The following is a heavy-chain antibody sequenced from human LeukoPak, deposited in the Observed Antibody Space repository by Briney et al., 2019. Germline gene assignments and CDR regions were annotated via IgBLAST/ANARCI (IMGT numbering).Heavy chain of an antibody. CDR2: IYTSGCT. Sequence: PSQTLSLTCTVSGGSICSGSYYWSSIRQPAGKGLEWIGRIYTSGCTNYNPSLENRVTISVDTSKNQFSLKLSTVTAADTAVYYCARLNSGSYYNYYYYYMDVWGKGTTVTVSS. D-gene: IGHD1-26*01. J-gene: IGHJ6*03. V-gene: IGHV4-61*02. CDR3: ARLNSGSYYNYYYYYMDV. CDR1: GGSICSGSYY.